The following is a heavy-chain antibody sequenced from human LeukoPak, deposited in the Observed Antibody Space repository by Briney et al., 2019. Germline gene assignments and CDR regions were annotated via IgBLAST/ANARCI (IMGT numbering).Heavy chain of an antibody. D-gene: IGHD3-10*01. CDR3: ARTTMVRGTYYMDV. Sequence: SETLSLTCTVSGGSISSYYWNWIRQPPGKGLEWIGFFYYSGRTSYNPSLKSRVTISVDTSKNQFSLKLSSVTAADTAVYYCARTTMVRGTYYMDVWGKGTTVTISS. CDR1: GGSISSYY. CDR2: FYYSGRT. J-gene: IGHJ6*03. V-gene: IGHV4-59*01.